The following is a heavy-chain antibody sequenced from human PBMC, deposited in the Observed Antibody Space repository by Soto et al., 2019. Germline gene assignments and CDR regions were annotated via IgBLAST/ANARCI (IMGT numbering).Heavy chain of an antibody. CDR2: TYPGDSDT. CDR3: ASQYYDILTGYPKNDYYYGMDV. V-gene: IGHV5-51*01. D-gene: IGHD3-9*01. CDR1: GYRFTSYL. J-gene: IGHJ6*02. Sequence: GESMKISCQGSGYRFTSYLIGWVRQMPGKGLEWMGITYPGDSDTRYSPSFQGQVTISADKSISTAYLQWSSLKASDTAMYYCASQYYDILTGYPKNDYYYGMDVWGQGTTVTVSS.